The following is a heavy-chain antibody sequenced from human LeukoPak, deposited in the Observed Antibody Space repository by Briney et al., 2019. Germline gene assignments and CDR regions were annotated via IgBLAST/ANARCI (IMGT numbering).Heavy chain of an antibody. Sequence: TGGSLRLSCAASGFTFSSYRMDWVRQAPGKGLEWVSSISTSSSYIYYADSVKGRFTISGDNAKNSLYLQMNSLRAEDSAVYYCARVPGRFGESAFDYWGQGTLVTVSS. CDR2: ISTSSSYI. V-gene: IGHV3-21*01. CDR1: GFTFSSYR. CDR3: ARVPGRFGESAFDY. D-gene: IGHD3-10*01. J-gene: IGHJ4*02.